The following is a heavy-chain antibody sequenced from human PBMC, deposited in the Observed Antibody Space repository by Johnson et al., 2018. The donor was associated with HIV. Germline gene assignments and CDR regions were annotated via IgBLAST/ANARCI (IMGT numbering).Heavy chain of an antibody. Sequence: QVQLVESGGDLVKPGGSLRVSCLASGFVFSDSHISWIRQAPGKGLEWISYISSGGSSIYYADSVRGRFTISRDNAKNSLYLHINSLRAEDTAVYYCATVWRNEGRHAFDVWGQGTMVTVSS. CDR2: ISSGGSSI. CDR1: GFVFSDSH. V-gene: IGHV3-11*04. D-gene: IGHD1-1*01. CDR3: ATVWRNEGRHAFDV. J-gene: IGHJ3*01.